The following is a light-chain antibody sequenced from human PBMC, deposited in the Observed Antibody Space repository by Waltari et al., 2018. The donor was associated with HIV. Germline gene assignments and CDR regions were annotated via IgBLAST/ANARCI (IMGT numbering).Light chain of an antibody. CDR3: AAWDDYLNGYV. CDR1: SSNIGNNA. CDR2: YDD. Sequence: QSVLTQPPSVSEAPRQRVTISCSGRSSNIGNNAVKWYQQVPGKAPKLLIYYDDLLSSGVSDRFSGSKSGTSASLAIRGLQSEDEAEYYCAAWDDYLNGYVFGSGTKVTVL. V-gene: IGLV1-36*01. J-gene: IGLJ1*01.